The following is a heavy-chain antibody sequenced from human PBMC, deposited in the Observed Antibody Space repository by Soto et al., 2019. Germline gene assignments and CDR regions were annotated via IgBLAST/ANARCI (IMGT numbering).Heavy chain of an antibody. J-gene: IGHJ4*02. D-gene: IGHD3-22*01. CDR3: ARGLRNYYDRSGLHY. CDR2: ISYTGSTI. Sequence: EVQLVESGGGLVQPGGSLRLSCVGSEFTFSNYEMNWVRQAPGKGLEWGSYISYTGSTIYYADSVRGRFTISRDNSKNSLYLQMNSLRAEDTAVYYCARGLRNYYDRSGLHYWGQGTLVTVSS. V-gene: IGHV3-48*03. CDR1: EFTFSNYE.